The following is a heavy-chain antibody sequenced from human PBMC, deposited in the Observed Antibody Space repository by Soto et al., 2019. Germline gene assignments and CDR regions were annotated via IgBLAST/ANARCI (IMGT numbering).Heavy chain of an antibody. Sequence: PSETLSLTCTVSNDSISSYYWSWIRQPPGKGLEWIWYIYYSGITNYNPSLKSRVTISIDTSKNQFSLKLSSVTAADTAVYYCARVRDFWSGYYWFDPWGQGTLVTVSS. D-gene: IGHD3-3*01. J-gene: IGHJ5*02. V-gene: IGHV4-59*01. CDR1: NDSISSYY. CDR3: ARVRDFWSGYYWFDP. CDR2: IYYSGIT.